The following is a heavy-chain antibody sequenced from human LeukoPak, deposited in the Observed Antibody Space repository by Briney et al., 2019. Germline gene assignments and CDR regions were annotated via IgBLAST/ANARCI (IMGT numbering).Heavy chain of an antibody. Sequence: PLASVKVSCKASGYTFTGYYMHWVRQAPGQGLEWMGWINPNSGGTNYAQKFQGRVTMTRDTSISTAYMELSRLRSDDTAVYYCARASQITMIVVAPDYWGQGTLVTVSS. CDR1: GYTFTGYY. V-gene: IGHV1-2*02. J-gene: IGHJ4*02. D-gene: IGHD3-22*01. CDR2: INPNSGGT. CDR3: ARASQITMIVVAPDY.